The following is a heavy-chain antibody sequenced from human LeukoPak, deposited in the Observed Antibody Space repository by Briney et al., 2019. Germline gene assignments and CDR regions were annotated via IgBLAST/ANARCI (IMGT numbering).Heavy chain of an antibody. V-gene: IGHV3-43D*03. D-gene: IGHD6-13*01. J-gene: IGHJ4*02. Sequence: GGSLRLSCAASGFTFDDYAMHWVRQAPGKGLEWVSLISWDGGSTYYADSVKGRFTISRDNSKNSLYLQMNSLRAEDTALYYCAKDGMRYSSSWYPGYWGQGTLVTVSS. CDR1: GFTFDDYA. CDR2: ISWDGGST. CDR3: AKDGMRYSSSWYPGY.